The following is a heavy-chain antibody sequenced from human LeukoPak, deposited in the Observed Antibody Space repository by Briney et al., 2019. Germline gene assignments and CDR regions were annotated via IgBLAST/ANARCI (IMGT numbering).Heavy chain of an antibody. Sequence: SGTLSLTCDVSGDSISTPHWWSWVRQPPGKGLEWIGEIFHSGRVNYIPSLQSRVTISLDKSKNQISLEVNSVTAADTAVHYCARLNADYGYYGPHDAFDIWGQGTLVAVSS. D-gene: IGHD4-17*01. CDR2: IFHSGRV. V-gene: IGHV4-4*02. CDR3: ARLNADYGYYGPHDAFDI. J-gene: IGHJ3*02. CDR1: GDSISTPHW.